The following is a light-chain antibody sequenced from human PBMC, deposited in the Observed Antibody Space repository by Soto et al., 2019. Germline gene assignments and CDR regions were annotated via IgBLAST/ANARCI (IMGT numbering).Light chain of an antibody. V-gene: IGKV1-5*01. CDR1: QSVSGW. CDR3: QHYNSYSEA. J-gene: IGKJ1*01. Sequence: DIKMTQSPSTLSASVGGTVTLACRSSQSVSGWLAWYQQKPGEAPKLLIYDASALPRGVPSRFSGSGSGTKFTLTISSLQPDDFATYYCQHYNSYSEAFGQGTKVDIK. CDR2: DAS.